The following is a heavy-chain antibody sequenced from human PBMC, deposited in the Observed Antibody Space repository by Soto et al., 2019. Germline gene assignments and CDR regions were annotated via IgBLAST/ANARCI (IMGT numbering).Heavy chain of an antibody. V-gene: IGHV3-11*01. J-gene: IGHJ4*02. D-gene: IGHD3-9*01. CDR3: ARFRGDGYYNF. CDR2: ISISGTTI. CDR1: GFTLSDYY. Sequence: QVQLVESGGGLVKPGGSLRLSCAASGFTLSDYYMTWIRQAPGKWLEWVSDISISGTTIHYADSGRGRFTISRENAKNSLWLQMTTLRAEDTAVYYFARFRGDGYYNFWGQGTLVTVSS.